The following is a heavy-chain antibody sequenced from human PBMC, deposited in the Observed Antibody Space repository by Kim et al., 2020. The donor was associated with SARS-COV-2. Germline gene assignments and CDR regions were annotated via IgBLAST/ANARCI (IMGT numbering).Heavy chain of an antibody. CDR2: IRSKANSYST. Sequence: GGSLRLSCAASGFTFSGSAMHWVRQASGKGLEWVARIRSKANSYSTAYSASVKCTITISRDESKHTSYLQMKSLNTKATAVYYSTSLTPGIAAISFGMDV. CDR1: GFTFSGSA. CDR3: TSLTPGIAAISFGMDV. J-gene: IGHJ6*01. V-gene: IGHV3-73*01. D-gene: IGHD6-13*01.